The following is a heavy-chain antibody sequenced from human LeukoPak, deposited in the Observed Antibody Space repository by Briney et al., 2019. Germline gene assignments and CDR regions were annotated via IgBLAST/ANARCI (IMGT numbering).Heavy chain of an antibody. D-gene: IGHD3-16*02. CDR1: GGSISGTNW. CDR3: ARGIISRRYYFEC. CDR2: IYYSGST. Sequence: SETLSLTCGVSGGSISGTNWWSWVRQPPGQGLEWIGYIYYSGSTHYNPSLKSRVTISVDTSKNQFSLKLSSMTAADTAVYYCARGIISRRYYFECWGQGTLVTVSS. V-gene: IGHV4-4*02. J-gene: IGHJ4*02.